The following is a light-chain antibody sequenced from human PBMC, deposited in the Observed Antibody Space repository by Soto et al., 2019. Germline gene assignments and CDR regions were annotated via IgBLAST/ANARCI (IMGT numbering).Light chain of an antibody. Sequence: QSALTQPASVSGSPGQSITISCTGTSSDVGGYNYVSWYQQHPGKAPKLIIYEVSNRPSGVSNRFSGSKSGNTASLTISGLQAEDEADYYCSSYTSSSRVAFGGGTKVTVL. CDR1: SSDVGGYNY. V-gene: IGLV2-14*01. J-gene: IGLJ2*01. CDR3: SSYTSSSRVA. CDR2: EVS.